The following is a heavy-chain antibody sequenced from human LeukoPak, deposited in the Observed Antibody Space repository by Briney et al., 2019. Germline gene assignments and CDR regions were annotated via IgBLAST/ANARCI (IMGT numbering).Heavy chain of an antibody. CDR1: GFSFSSYW. Sequence: HPGGSLRLSCAASGFSFSSYWMSWVRQAPGKGLEWVGLIRDSGEAFYADFVRGRFAISRDESENTLYLQMNSLRVEDTAVYFCARDRAALQDWVEFDPWGQGTPVIVSS. D-gene: IGHD3/OR15-3a*01. J-gene: IGHJ5*02. CDR3: ARDRAALQDWVEFDP. CDR2: IRDSGEA. V-gene: IGHV3-66*03.